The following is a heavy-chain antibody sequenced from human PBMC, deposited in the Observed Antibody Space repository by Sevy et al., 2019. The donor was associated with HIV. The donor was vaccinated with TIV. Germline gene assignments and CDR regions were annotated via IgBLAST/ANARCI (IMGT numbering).Heavy chain of an antibody. J-gene: IGHJ4*02. Sequence: GGSLRLSCAASGFTFSSYGMHWVRQAPGKGLEWVAFIRYDGSNKYYADSVKGRFTISRDNSKNTLYLQMNSLRAEDTAVYYCAKEYSYGYYFDYWGQGALVTVSS. CDR3: AKEYSYGYYFDY. CDR2: IRYDGSNK. D-gene: IGHD5-18*01. CDR1: GFTFSSYG. V-gene: IGHV3-30*02.